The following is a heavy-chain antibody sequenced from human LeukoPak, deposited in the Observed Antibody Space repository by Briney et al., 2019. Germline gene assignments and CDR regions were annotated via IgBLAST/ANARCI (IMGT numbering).Heavy chain of an antibody. CDR2: ISSSSSNI. D-gene: IGHD3-22*01. CDR1: GFTFSSYG. CDR3: ARALSRRGYYSDSSVYHFDY. J-gene: IGHJ4*02. Sequence: GGSVRLSCAASGFTFSSYGMDWVRQAPGKGLEWVSYISSSSSNIYYADSVKGRFTISRDNAKNSLYLQMNSLRAEDTAVYYCARALSRRGYYSDSSVYHFDYWGQGTLVTVSS. V-gene: IGHV3-48*01.